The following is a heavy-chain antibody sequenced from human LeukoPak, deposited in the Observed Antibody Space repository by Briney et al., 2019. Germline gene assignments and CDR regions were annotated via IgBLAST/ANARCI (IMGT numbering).Heavy chain of an antibody. Sequence: PSETLSLTCTVSGGSISSSSYYWGWIRQPPGKGLEWIGSIYYSGSTYYNPPLKSRVTISVDTSKNQFSLKLSSVTAADTAVYYCARGVSGSYYNGGFDYWGQGTLVTVSS. V-gene: IGHV4-39*01. D-gene: IGHD3-10*01. CDR3: ARGVSGSYYNGGFDY. J-gene: IGHJ4*02. CDR2: IYYSGST. CDR1: GGSISSSSYY.